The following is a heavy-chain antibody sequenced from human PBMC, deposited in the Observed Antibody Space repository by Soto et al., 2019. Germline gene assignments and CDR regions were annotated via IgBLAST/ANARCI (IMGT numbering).Heavy chain of an antibody. CDR3: AKPHGPLEGGCDY. CDR2: ISYDGSNK. J-gene: IGHJ4*02. D-gene: IGHD3-16*01. V-gene: IGHV3-30*18. CDR1: GFTFSSYG. Sequence: QVQLVESGGGVVQPGRSLRLSCAASGFTFSSYGMHWVRQAPGKGLEWVAVISYDGSNKYYADSVKGRFTISRDNSKNTLYLQMNSLRAEDTAVYYGAKPHGPLEGGCDYWGQGTLVTVSS.